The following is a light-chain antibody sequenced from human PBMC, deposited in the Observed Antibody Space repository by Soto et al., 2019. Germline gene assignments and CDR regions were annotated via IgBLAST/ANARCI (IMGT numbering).Light chain of an antibody. J-gene: IGKJ1*01. Sequence: DTQMTQSPSTLSASVGDRVTIICRASQSISSWLAWYQQKPGQAPKLLIYKASSLESGVPSRFSGSGSGTKFTLTISRLQPDDFATYYCQQYISYPWTFGQGTKVEIK. V-gene: IGKV1-5*03. CDR2: KAS. CDR1: QSISSW. CDR3: QQYISYPWT.